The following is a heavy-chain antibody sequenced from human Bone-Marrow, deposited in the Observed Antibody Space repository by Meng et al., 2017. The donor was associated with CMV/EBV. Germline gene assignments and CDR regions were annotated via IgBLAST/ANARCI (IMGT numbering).Heavy chain of an antibody. CDR3: ARGWGGNWGLSYNYYGMGV. CDR2: IGSSSSYI. J-gene: IGHJ6*02. CDR1: GFSFSSDS. V-gene: IGHV3-21*01. Sequence: GESLKISCAASGFSFSSDSMNWVRQAPGKVLEWVSSIGSSSSYIYYADSVKGRFIISRDNAKNSMYLQINSLRAEDTAVYYGARGWGGNWGLSYNYYGMGVWGQGNTVHVSS. D-gene: IGHD7-27*01.